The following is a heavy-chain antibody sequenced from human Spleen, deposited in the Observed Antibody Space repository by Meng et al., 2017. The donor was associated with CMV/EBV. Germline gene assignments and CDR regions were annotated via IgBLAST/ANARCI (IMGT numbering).Heavy chain of an antibody. V-gene: IGHV3-7*04. Sequence: GESLKISCAASGFTFSSYWMSWVRQAPGKGLEWVANIKQDGSEKYYVDSVKGRFTISRDNAKNSLYLQMNSLRVEDTAVYYCARVSSGRLGWFDPWGQGTLVTVSS. CDR2: IKQDGSEK. D-gene: IGHD2-15*01. CDR3: ARVSSGRLGWFDP. J-gene: IGHJ5*02. CDR1: GFTFSSYW.